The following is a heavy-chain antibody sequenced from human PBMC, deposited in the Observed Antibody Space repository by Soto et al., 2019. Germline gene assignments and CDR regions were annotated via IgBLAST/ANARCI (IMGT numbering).Heavy chain of an antibody. J-gene: IGHJ4*02. V-gene: IGHV1-18*01. CDR3: ARRPHLADNVELDY. CDR2: ISAYSGHT. D-gene: IGHD6-19*01. CDR1: GYTFTNYG. Sequence: QVQLVQSGAEVKKPGASVTVSCKASGYTFTNYGINWVRQAPGQGLEWMGWISAYSGHTNYAQKLQYRVTMTTDTSTSTAYMELRSLRSDDTAVYYCARRPHLADNVELDYWGQGTLVTVSS.